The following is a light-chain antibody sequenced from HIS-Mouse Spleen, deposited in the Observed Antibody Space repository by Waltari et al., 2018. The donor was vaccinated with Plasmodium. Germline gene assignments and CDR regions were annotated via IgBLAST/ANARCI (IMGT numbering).Light chain of an antibody. CDR2: GAS. CDR3: QQYGSSPWT. CDR1: QSVSSSY. V-gene: IGKV3-20*01. J-gene: IGKJ1*01. Sequence: EIVLTQSPGTLSLSPGERATLSCRARQSVSSSYLAWYQQNPGQAPRLLIYGASSRATGSPDRFSGSGSGTDFTLTISRLEPEDFAVYYCQQYGSSPWTFGQGTKVEIK.